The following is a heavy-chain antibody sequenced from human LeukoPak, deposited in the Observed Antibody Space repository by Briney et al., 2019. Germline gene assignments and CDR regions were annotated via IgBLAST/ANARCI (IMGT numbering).Heavy chain of an antibody. V-gene: IGHV3-23*01. CDR2: ISDSGGST. CDR3: AKFLRRQLVPLFDY. CDR1: GFTFSSYA. D-gene: IGHD6-6*01. Sequence: GGSLGLSCAASGFTFSSYAMSWVRQAPGKGLEWVSIISDSGGSTYYADSMKGRLTISRDNSKNTLFLQMNSLRAEDTAVYYCAKFLRRQLVPLFDYWGQGTLVTVSS. J-gene: IGHJ4*02.